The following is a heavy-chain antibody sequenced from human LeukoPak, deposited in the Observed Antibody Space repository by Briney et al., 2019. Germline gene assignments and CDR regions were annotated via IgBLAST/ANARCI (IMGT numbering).Heavy chain of an antibody. CDR3: ARGGSSSWYYYYGMDV. Sequence: SETLSLTCTVSGGSISSGGYFWSWIRQHPGMGLEWIGYSYGSTNYNPSLKNRVTISLDTSRNQFSLKLSSVTAADTAVYYCARGGSSSWYYYYGMDVWGQGTTVTVSS. D-gene: IGHD6-13*01. CDR1: GGSISSGGYF. CDR2: SYGST. J-gene: IGHJ6*02. V-gene: IGHV4-31*03.